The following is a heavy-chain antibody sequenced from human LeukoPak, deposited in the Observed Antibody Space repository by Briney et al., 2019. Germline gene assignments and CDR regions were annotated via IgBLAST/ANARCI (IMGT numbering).Heavy chain of an antibody. J-gene: IGHJ4*02. CDR1: GYGFTSYW. Sequence: GESLKISCKGSGYGFTSYWIGWVRPMPGKGLEWMGIIYPGDSGTRYSPSFQGQVTISADKSISTAYLQWSSLKASDTAMYYCYRDYGDYVRPPFDCWGQGTLVTVSS. CDR2: IYPGDSGT. V-gene: IGHV5-51*01. CDR3: YRDYGDYVRPPFDC. D-gene: IGHD4-17*01.